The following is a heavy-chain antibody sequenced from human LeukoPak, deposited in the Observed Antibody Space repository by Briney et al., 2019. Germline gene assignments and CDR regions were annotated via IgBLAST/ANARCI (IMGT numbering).Heavy chain of an antibody. CDR3: ARVSLAAAEDYYGMDV. J-gene: IGHJ6*02. CDR2: IYYSGST. V-gene: IGHV4-39*07. D-gene: IGHD6-13*01. CDR1: GGSISSSSYY. Sequence: SETLSLTCTVSGGSISSSSYYWGWIRQPPGKGLEWIGSIYYSGSTYYNPSLKSRVTISVDTSKNQFSLKLSSVTAADTAVYYCARVSLAAAEDYYGMDVWGQGTTVTVSS.